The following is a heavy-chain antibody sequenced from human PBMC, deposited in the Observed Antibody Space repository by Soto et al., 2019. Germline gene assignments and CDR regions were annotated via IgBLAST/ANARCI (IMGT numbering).Heavy chain of an antibody. Sequence: GGSLRLSCAAAGFTFRIYAMSCARQAPGKGLEWVSAISGIGGSTYYAESVKGRVTISRDNSKNTLYLQMNSLKADDTALFYCAKATRGGAATLIRDYWGQGTMVTVSS. D-gene: IGHD6-13*01. CDR1: GFTFRIYA. CDR2: ISGIGGST. CDR3: AKATRGGAATLIRDY. J-gene: IGHJ4*02. V-gene: IGHV3-23*01.